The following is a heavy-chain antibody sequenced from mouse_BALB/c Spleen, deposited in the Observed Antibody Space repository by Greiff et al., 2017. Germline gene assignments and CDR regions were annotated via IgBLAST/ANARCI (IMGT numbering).Heavy chain of an antibody. CDR3: ARTLGRGWYFDV. D-gene: IGHD4-1*01. V-gene: IGHV5-17*02. CDR1: GFTFSSFG. Sequence: EVQVVESGGGLVQPGGSRKLSCAASGFTFSSFGMHWVRQAPEKGLEWVAYISSGSSTIYYADTVKGRFTISRDNPKNTLFLQMTSLRSEDTAMYYCARTLGRGWYFDVWGAGTTVTVSS. J-gene: IGHJ1*01. CDR2: ISSGSSTI.